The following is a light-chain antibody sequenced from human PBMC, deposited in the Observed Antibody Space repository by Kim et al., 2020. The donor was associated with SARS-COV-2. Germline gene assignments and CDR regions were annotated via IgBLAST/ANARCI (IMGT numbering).Light chain of an antibody. V-gene: IGLV1-40*01. CDR2: GNS. CDR3: QSYDSSLSGSKV. J-gene: IGLJ3*02. CDR1: RSNIGAGYD. Sequence: VTLSCIGSRSNIGAGYDVHWYQQLPGTAPKLLIYGNSNRPSGVPDRFSGSKSGTSASLAITGLQAEDEADYYCQSYDSSLSGSKVFGGGTKLTVL.